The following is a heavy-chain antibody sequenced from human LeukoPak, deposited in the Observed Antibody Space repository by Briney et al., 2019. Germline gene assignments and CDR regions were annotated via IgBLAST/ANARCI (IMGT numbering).Heavy chain of an antibody. CDR2: IYYSGST. V-gene: IGHV4-59*08. D-gene: IGHD6-19*01. Sequence: SETLSLTCTVSGGSISSYYWSWIRQPPGKGLEWIGYIYYSGSTNYNPSLKSRVTISVDTSKNQFSLKLSSVTAADTAVYHCARVVSGYSSGWYGGYYFDYWGQGTLVTVSS. CDR3: ARVVSGYSSGWYGGYYFDY. CDR1: GGSISSYY. J-gene: IGHJ4*02.